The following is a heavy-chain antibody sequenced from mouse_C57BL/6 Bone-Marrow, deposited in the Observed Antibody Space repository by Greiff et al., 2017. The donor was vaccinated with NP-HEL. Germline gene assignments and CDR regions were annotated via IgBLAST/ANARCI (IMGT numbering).Heavy chain of an antibody. CDR3: ARGRGYYFDY. V-gene: IGHV1-76*01. J-gene: IGHJ2*01. CDR1: GYTFTDYY. CDR2: IYPGSGNT. Sequence: LQESGAELVRPGASVKLSCKASGYTFTDYYINWVKQRPGQGLEWIARIYPGSGNTYYNEKFKGKATLTAEKSSSTAYMQLSSLTSADSAVYFCARGRGYYFDYWGQGTTLTVSS.